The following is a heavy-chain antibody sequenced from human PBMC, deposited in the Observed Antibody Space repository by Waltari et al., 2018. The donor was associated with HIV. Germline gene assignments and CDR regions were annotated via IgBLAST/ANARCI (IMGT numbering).Heavy chain of an antibody. CDR3: ATLVSSGWYYFDY. CDR2: ISSSSSYI. V-gene: IGHV3-21*01. J-gene: IGHJ4*02. D-gene: IGHD6-19*01. CDR1: ALPFRSPR. Sequence: EVQLVESGGGLAKPGGSRRLSCAASALPFRSPRINRALQATGKGLEWVSSISSSSSYIYYADSVKGRFTISRDNAKNSLYLQMNSLRAEDTAVYYCATLVSSGWYYFDYWGQGTLVTVSS.